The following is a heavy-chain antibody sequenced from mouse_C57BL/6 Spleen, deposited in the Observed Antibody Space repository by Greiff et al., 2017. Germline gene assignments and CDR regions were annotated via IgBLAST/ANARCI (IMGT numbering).Heavy chain of an antibody. D-gene: IGHD1-1*01. CDR1: GFTFSSYT. CDR2: ISGGGGNT. V-gene: IGHV5-9*01. Sequence: EVNLVESGGGLVKPGGSLKLSCAASGFTFSSYTMSWVRQTPEKRLEWVATISGGGGNTYYPDSVKGRFTISRDNAKNTLYLQMSSLRSEDTALYYCARHGLRWWYFDVWGTGTTVTVSS. J-gene: IGHJ1*03. CDR3: ARHGLRWWYFDV.